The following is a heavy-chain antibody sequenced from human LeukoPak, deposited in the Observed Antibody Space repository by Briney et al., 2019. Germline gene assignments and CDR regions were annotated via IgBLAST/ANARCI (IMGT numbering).Heavy chain of an antibody. Sequence: SETLSLTCTVSGGSISSSSYYWDWIRQPPGKGLEWIGTVYYSGTTYYNPSLKSRVTISVDTSRNQFSLKLSSVTATDTAVYYCARMIGDDAFDIWGQGTMVTVSS. CDR3: ARMIGDDAFDI. CDR1: GGSISSSSYY. CDR2: VYYSGTT. V-gene: IGHV4-39*01. J-gene: IGHJ3*02. D-gene: IGHD3-22*01.